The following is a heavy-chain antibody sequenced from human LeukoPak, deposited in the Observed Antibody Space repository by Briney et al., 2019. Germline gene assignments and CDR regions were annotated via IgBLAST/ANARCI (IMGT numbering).Heavy chain of an antibody. CDR3: AREEGYCSGGSCYRFDY. Sequence: GESLRLSCAASGFTFSNYWMHWVRQAPGKGLVWVSRINPDGSTTTYADSVKGRFTISRDNAKNTVHLQMDSLRADDTAVYYCAREEGYCSGGSCYRFDYWGQGTLVTVSS. CDR2: INPDGSTT. CDR1: GFTFSNYW. J-gene: IGHJ4*02. V-gene: IGHV3-74*03. D-gene: IGHD2-15*01.